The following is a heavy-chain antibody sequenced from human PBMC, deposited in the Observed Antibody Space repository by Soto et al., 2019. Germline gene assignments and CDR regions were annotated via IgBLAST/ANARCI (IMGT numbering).Heavy chain of an antibody. D-gene: IGHD6-19*01. CDR1: GYTFTSYG. CDR2: ISAYNGNT. Sequence: ASVKVSCKASGYTFTSYGISWVRQAPGQGLEWMGWISAYNGNTNYAQKLQGRVTMTTDTSTSTAYMELRSLRSDDTAVYYCATVSLAIAVAGPDFDYWGQGTLVTVSS. J-gene: IGHJ4*02. V-gene: IGHV1-18*01. CDR3: ATVSLAIAVAGPDFDY.